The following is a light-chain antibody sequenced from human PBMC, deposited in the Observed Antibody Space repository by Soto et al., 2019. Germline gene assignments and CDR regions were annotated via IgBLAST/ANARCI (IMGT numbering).Light chain of an antibody. Sequence: QSALTQPASVSGSPGQSITISCTGTSRDVGGYSWYQQHPGKAPKLMIYDVSNRPSGVSSRFSASKSGNTTSLTISGLQAEYEPDYYCSSYTSSSTRVFGTGTKLTVL. CDR1: SRDVGG. CDR3: SSYTSSSTRV. V-gene: IGLV2-14*01. J-gene: IGLJ1*01. CDR2: DVS.